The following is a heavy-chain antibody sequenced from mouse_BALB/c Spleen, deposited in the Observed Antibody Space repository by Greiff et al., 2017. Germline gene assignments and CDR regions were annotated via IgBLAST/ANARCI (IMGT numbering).Heavy chain of an antibody. CDR1: GYTFTSYW. D-gene: IGHD2-3*01. J-gene: IGHJ4*01. CDR3: TRSSDGYYAMDD. V-gene: IGHV1-5*01. CDR2: IYPGNSDT. Sequence: VQLQQSGTVLARPGASVKMSCKASGYTFTSYWMHWVKQRPGQGLEWIGAIYPGNSDTSYNQKFKGKAKLTAVTSTSTAYMELSSLTNEDSAVYYCTRSSDGYYAMDDWGQGTSVTVSS.